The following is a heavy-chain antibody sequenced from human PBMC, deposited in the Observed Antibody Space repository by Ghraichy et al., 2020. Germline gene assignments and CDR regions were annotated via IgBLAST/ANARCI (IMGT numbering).Heavy chain of an antibody. J-gene: IGHJ5*02. CDR3: AHRGGYCSGGSCSWFDP. CDR1: GYTFNSYY. Sequence: ASVKVSCKASGYTFNSYYMYWVRQAPGQGLEWMGIINPSGGSTRYAQKFQGRVTMTRDTSTSTVYMELRGLRSEDTAVYYCAHRGGYCSGGSCSWFDPWGQGTLVTVSS. V-gene: IGHV1-46*02. CDR2: INPSGGST. D-gene: IGHD2-15*01.